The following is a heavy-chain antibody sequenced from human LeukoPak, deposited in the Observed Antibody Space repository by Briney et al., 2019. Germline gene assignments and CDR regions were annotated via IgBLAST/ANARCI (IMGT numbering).Heavy chain of an antibody. V-gene: IGHV3-30*04. CDR3: ARPPNYFDSSGYDY. D-gene: IGHD3-22*01. CDR1: GFTFSSYA. J-gene: IGHJ4*02. Sequence: PGGSLRLSCAGYGFTFSSYAMHWVRQAPGKGLEWVAAISYDGSDKNYADSVKGRFTISRDNSKLTLYLQMNSLTVEDTAVYYCARPPNYFDSSGYDYWGQGTLVTVSS. CDR2: ISYDGSDK.